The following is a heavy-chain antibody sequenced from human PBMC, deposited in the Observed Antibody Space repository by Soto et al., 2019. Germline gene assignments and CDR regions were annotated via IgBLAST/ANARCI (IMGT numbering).Heavy chain of an antibody. D-gene: IGHD6-19*01. V-gene: IGHV3-30*18. CDR3: AKLPRSGWLHYYYGMDT. J-gene: IGHJ6*02. CDR2: ILHDENIK. Sequence: QVQLVESGGTVIQPGRSLRLSCAASGFTFSNFGMHWVRQAPGTGLEWVAVILHDENIKAYTDSLQGRFSISRDNSKNTLYLQMNSLKPEDTAVCYCAKLPRSGWLHYYYGMDTWGQGTTVTVSS. CDR1: GFTFSNFG.